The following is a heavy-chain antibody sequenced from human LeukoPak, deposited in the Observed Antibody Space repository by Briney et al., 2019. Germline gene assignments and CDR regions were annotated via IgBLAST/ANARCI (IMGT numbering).Heavy chain of an antibody. CDR2: IYYSGST. V-gene: IGHV4-31*03. D-gene: IGHD1-26*01. J-gene: IGHJ4*02. Sequence: SDSLSLTYTVSCPSISSGGYDWTWIHQHAWKGLELIGYIYYSGSTYYNPSLKSRVTISVDTSKNQFSLKLSSVTAADTAVYYCARDRGVGANPDYWGEGTLVTASA. CDR3: ARDRGVGANPDY. CDR1: CPSISSGGYD.